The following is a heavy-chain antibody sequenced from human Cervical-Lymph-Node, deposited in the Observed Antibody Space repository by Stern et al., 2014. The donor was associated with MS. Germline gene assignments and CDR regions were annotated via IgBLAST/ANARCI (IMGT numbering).Heavy chain of an antibody. Sequence: EVQLVESGAELKKPGESLKISCKGSGFTFTSDWIAWVRRMPGKGLEWMGLIYPGDSDTRYNPSFRGHVTMSVDRSLSTAYLQWSGLKASDTAMYYCAKGGWNYFDYWGQGTLVTVSS. V-gene: IGHV5-51*03. J-gene: IGHJ4*02. D-gene: IGHD6-19*01. CDR1: GFTFTSDW. CDR3: AKGGWNYFDY. CDR2: IYPGDSDT.